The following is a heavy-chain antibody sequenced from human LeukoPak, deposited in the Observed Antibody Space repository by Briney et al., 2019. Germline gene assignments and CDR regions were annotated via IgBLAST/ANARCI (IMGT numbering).Heavy chain of an antibody. Sequence: SETLSLTCAVYGGSFSGYYWSWIRQPPGKGLEWIGEINHSGITNYNPSLKSRVTISVDTSKNQFSLKLSSVTAADTAVYYCARATEACYFDYWGQGTLVTVSS. D-gene: IGHD5-12*01. CDR1: GGSFSGYY. J-gene: IGHJ4*02. CDR2: INHSGIT. CDR3: ARATEACYFDY. V-gene: IGHV4-34*01.